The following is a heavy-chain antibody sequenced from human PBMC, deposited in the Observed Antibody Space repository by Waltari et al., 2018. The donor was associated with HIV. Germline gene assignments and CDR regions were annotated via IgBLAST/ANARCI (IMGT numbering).Heavy chain of an antibody. CDR2: HGPTNDKP. V-gene: IGHV1-69*02. CDR1: GGSFASYS. Sequence: QVQLVQSGAEVRKPGSSVQVSCKTSGGSFASYSIHWVRQAPGQGLEWMGRHGPTNDKPNNAQKSQGRVTITADRSTGTVYLEVTNLRPADTAIYYCATARETMGVDFDYWGQGTLITVSS. D-gene: IGHD3-10*01. CDR3: ATARETMGVDFDY. J-gene: IGHJ4*02.